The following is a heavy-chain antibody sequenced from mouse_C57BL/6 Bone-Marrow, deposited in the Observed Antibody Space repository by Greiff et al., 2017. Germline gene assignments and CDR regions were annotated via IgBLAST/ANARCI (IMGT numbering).Heavy chain of an antibody. CDR1: GYTFTSYW. J-gene: IGHJ4*01. CDR3: AKSPYYGSSYGYAMDY. Sequence: QVQLQQPGAELVKPGASVKMSCKASGYTFTSYWITWVKQRPGQGLEWIGDIYPGSGSTNYNEKFKSKATLTVDTSSSTAYMQLSSLTSEDSAVYYWAKSPYYGSSYGYAMDYWGQGTSVTVSS. V-gene: IGHV1-55*01. CDR2: IYPGSGST. D-gene: IGHD1-1*01.